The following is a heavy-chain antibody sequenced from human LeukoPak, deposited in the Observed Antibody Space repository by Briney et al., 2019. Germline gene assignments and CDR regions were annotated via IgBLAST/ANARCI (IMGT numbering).Heavy chain of an antibody. V-gene: IGHV3-21*05. CDR3: ARDRPDRGYSYGRDFDY. Sequence: GGSLRLSCTASGFTFSRYSMNWVRQAPGKGLQWISYISRGGDEIYYGDSVKGRFTVSRDNAKNSLYLQMNSLRVEDTAVYYCARDRPDRGYSYGRDFDYWGQGTLVTVSS. D-gene: IGHD5-18*01. CDR2: ISRGGDEI. J-gene: IGHJ4*02. CDR1: GFTFSRYS.